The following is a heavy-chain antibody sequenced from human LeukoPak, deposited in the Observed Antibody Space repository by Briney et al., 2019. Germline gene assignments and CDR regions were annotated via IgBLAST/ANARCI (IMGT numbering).Heavy chain of an antibody. CDR1: GGSISSYY. D-gene: IGHD2-2*01. CDR3: ARLAVVVPAARDYYYVDV. Sequence: PSETLSLTCTVSGGSISSYYWSWIRQPPGKGLEWIGYIYYSGSTNYNPSLKSRVTISVDTSKNQFSLKLSSVTAADTAVYYCARLAVVVPAARDYYYVDVWGKGTTVTVSS. CDR2: IYYSGST. J-gene: IGHJ6*03. V-gene: IGHV4-59*01.